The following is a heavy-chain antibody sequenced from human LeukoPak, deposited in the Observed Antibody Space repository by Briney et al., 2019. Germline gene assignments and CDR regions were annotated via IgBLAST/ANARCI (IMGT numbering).Heavy chain of an antibody. D-gene: IGHD6-13*01. CDR1: GGSSSSYY. V-gene: IGHV4-59*01. Sequence: PSETLSLTCTVSGGSSSSYYWSWIRQPPGKGLEWIGYIYYSGSTNYNPSLKSRVTISVDTSQNQFSLKLSSVTAADTAVYYCARTMGQQLAHYYYYYMDVWGRGTTVTVSS. J-gene: IGHJ6*03. CDR2: IYYSGST. CDR3: ARTMGQQLAHYYYYYMDV.